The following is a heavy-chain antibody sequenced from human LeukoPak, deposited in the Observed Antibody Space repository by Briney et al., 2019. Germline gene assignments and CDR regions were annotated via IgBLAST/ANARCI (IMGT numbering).Heavy chain of an antibody. Sequence: SETLSLTCTVSGGSISSYYWSWIRQPPGKGLEWIGYIYYSGSTNYNPSLKSRVTISVDTSKNQFSLKLNSVAAADTAVYYCARVSGYDWESFYDYWGQGTLVTVSS. CDR1: GGSISSYY. V-gene: IGHV4-59*01. CDR3: ARVSGYDWESFYDY. J-gene: IGHJ4*02. D-gene: IGHD5-12*01. CDR2: IYYSGST.